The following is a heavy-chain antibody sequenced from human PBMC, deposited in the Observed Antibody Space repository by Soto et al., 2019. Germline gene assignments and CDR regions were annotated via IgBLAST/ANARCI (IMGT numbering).Heavy chain of an antibody. V-gene: IGHV3-30*18. CDR2: AAIDETNI. J-gene: IGHJ4*02. CDR1: GLSLSSSG. D-gene: IGHD6-13*01. Sequence: QVQLVESGGGVVQPGRSLRLSCAGSGLSLSSSGVHWVRQAPDKGLQWVAIAAIDETNIYYADSVKGRFTVSRDYSKNTVYLQMSSLRPEDSARYYCAKDSEGGTSWFSYLESWGQGTLVTVSS. CDR3: AKDSEGGTSWFSYLES.